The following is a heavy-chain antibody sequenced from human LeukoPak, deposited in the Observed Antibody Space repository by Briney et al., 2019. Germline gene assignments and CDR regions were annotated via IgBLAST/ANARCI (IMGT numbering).Heavy chain of an antibody. CDR2: IYYSGST. CDR1: GGSISSYY. Sequence: SETLSLTCTVSGGSISSYYWSWIRQPPGKGLEWIGYIYYSGSTNYNPSPKSRVTISVDTSKNQFSLKLSSVTAADTAVYYCASSTLGGDIVVVPAATSDFDYWGQGTLVTVSS. J-gene: IGHJ4*02. V-gene: IGHV4-59*08. D-gene: IGHD2-2*01. CDR3: ASSTLGGDIVVVPAATSDFDY.